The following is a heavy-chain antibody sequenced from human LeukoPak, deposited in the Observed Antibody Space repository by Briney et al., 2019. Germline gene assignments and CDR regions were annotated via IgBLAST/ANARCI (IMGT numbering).Heavy chain of an antibody. CDR1: GFAFSSSW. V-gene: IGHV3-7*04. Sequence: GGSLRLSCAASGFAFSSSWITWVRQVPGKGLEWVANIKQDGGEKYYVDSVKGRFTISRDNAKNSLYLQMNNLRAEDTAVYYCARNRFAMDVWGQGTTVTVSS. CDR3: ARNRFAMDV. J-gene: IGHJ6*02. CDR2: IKQDGGEK.